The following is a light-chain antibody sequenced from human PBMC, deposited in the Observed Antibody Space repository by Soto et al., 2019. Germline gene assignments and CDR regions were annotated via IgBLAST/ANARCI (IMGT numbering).Light chain of an antibody. J-gene: IGKJ5*01. V-gene: IGKV3-11*01. CDR2: DAS. CDR1: LSVRVY. CDR3: HQRQYGRLLK. Sequence: TLCLSPGEIAPLSWRTSLSVRVYLDWYQQKPGQAPRLLISDASNRATGIPARFSGSVSGTDFTLTISSLEPEDFAVYSSHQRQYGRLLKFGQGTRLEIK.